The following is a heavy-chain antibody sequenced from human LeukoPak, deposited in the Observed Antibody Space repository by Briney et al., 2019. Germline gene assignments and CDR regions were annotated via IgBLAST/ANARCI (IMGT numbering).Heavy chain of an antibody. CDR1: GFTFSSYG. CDR3: ARDGGVGTYYYFDY. J-gene: IGHJ4*02. Sequence: GRSLRLSCAASGFTFSSYGMHWVRQAPGKGLEWVAVIWYDGSNKYYADSVKGRFTISRDNSKNTLYLQMNSLRAEDTAVYYCARDGGVGTYYYFDYWGQGTLVTVSS. CDR2: IWYDGSNK. V-gene: IGHV3-33*01. D-gene: IGHD3-16*01.